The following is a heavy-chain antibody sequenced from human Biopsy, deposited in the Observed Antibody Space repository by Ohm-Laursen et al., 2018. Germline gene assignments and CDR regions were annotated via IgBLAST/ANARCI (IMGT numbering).Heavy chain of an antibody. J-gene: IGHJ6*02. D-gene: IGHD3-22*01. CDR3: VRGVDYYDPYHYYALDV. CDR2: INHSGRT. CDR1: GESFNGYY. V-gene: IGHV4-34*01. Sequence: SETLSLTCAVYGESFNGYYWSWIRQTPGKELEWIGEINHSGRTNYNPSLKSRVTISVDTSKNQFSLKVRSVTAADTAVYYCVRGVDYYDPYHYYALDVWGQGTTVTVSS.